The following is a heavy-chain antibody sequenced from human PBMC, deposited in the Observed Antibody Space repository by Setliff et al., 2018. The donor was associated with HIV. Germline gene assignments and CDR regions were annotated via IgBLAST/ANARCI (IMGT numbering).Heavy chain of an antibody. J-gene: IGHJ5*01. CDR3: ARQPTDTSGYNNWFDS. D-gene: IGHD3-3*01. CDR2: IYPRDSDT. CDR1: GYSFSSFW. V-gene: IGHV5-51*01. Sequence: GESLKISCKASGYSFSSFWIGWVRQMPGKGLEWMAIIYPRDSDTRYSPSFQGQVTISADKSISTAYLQWTSLKASDTAMYYCARQPTDTSGYNNWFDSWGQGTLVTVSS.